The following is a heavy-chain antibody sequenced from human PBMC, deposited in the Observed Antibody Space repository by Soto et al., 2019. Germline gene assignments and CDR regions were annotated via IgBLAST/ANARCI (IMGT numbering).Heavy chain of an antibody. CDR1: GDTFRNYA. D-gene: IGHD6-19*01. J-gene: IGHJ4*02. CDR3: ARDPGIAVVGRGTSFEH. CDR2: IIPLFST. V-gene: IGHV1-69*18. Sequence: QVQLVQSGAEVKKPGSSVKVSCKASGDTFRNYAFTWVRQAPGQGLEWMGTIIPLFSTRYAQKFQGRDTMTADESTSTVYMDLSSLKSDDTAVYYCARDPGIAVVGRGTSFEHWGQGTLVTVSS.